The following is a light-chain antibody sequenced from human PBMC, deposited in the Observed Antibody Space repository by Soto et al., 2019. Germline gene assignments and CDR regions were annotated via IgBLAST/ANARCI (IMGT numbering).Light chain of an antibody. V-gene: IGKV3-11*01. CDR1: QSAGNY. J-gene: IGKJ4*01. CDR2: DTS. CDR3: QHRSSWPLT. Sequence: ETALTQSPATLSLSPGERATLSCRASQSAGNYLAWYQQRPGQAPRLLIYDTSVRATGVSARFSGSGSGTDFTLTISSLEPEDFAVYYCQHRSSWPLTFGGGTKVEIK.